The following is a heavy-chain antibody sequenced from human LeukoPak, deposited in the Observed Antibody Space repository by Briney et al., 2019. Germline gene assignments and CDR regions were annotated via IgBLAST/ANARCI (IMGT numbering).Heavy chain of an antibody. Sequence: SETLSLTCSVSGDSISSSSYYWGWIRQPPGKGLEWIGSIYYSGSTYYNPSLKSRVTISVDTSKNQFSLKLSSVTAADTAVYYCARVLLWFGEPSAEFDYWGQGTLVTVSS. CDR3: ARVLLWFGEPSAEFDY. D-gene: IGHD3-10*01. CDR1: GDSISSSSYY. J-gene: IGHJ4*02. V-gene: IGHV4-39*07. CDR2: IYYSGST.